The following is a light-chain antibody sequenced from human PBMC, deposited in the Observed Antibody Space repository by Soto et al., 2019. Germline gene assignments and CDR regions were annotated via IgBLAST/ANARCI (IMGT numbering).Light chain of an antibody. CDR2: EVS. CDR1: SSDVGSYNL. Sequence: QSALTQPASVSGSPGQSITISCTGTSSDVGSYNLVSWYQQHPGKAPKLMIYEVSKRPSGVSNRFSGSKSGKTASLTISGLQAEDEADYYCCSYAGSSTWVFGGGTKVTVL. J-gene: IGLJ3*02. CDR3: CSYAGSSTWV. V-gene: IGLV2-23*02.